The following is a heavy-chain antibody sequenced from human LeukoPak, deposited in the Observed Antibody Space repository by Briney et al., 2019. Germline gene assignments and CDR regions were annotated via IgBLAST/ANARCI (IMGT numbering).Heavy chain of an antibody. J-gene: IGHJ4*02. V-gene: IGHV1-46*01. D-gene: IGHD3-22*01. CDR1: GYTFTSYY. CDR3: ARDGRLLHSGGSVDY. Sequence: GSSVKVSCKASGYTFTSYYMHWVRQAPGQGLEWMGIINPSGGSTSYAQKFQGRVTMTRDTSTSTVYMELSSLRSEDTAVYYCARDGRLLHSGGSVDYWGQGTLVTVSS. CDR2: INPSGGST.